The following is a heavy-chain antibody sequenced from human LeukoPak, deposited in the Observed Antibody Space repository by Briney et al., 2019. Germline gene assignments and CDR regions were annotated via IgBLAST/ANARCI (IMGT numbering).Heavy chain of an antibody. V-gene: IGHV3-21*01. CDR3: ARAPYSSGWYHLDY. Sequence: GGSLRLSCAASGFTFSSYSMNWVRQAPGKGLEWVSSISSSSSYIYYADSVKGRFTISRDNAKNSLYLQMNSLRAEDTAVYYCARAPYSSGWYHLDYWGQGTLVTVSS. CDR2: ISSSSSYI. CDR1: GFTFSSYS. J-gene: IGHJ4*02. D-gene: IGHD6-19*01.